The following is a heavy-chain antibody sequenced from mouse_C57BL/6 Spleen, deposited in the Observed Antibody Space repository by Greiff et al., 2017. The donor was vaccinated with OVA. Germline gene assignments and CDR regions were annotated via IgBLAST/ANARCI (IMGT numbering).Heavy chain of an antibody. D-gene: IGHD1-1*01. V-gene: IGHV1-77*01. Sequence: QVQLQQSGAELVKPGASVKISCKASGYTFTDYYINWVKQRPGQGLEWIGKIGPGSGSTYYNEKFKGKGTLTADKASSTAYMQLSSLTSEDSAVYFCARSGYYGSSPHAMDYWGQGTSVTVSS. CDR2: IGPGSGST. J-gene: IGHJ4*01. CDR1: GYTFTDYY. CDR3: ARSGYYGSSPHAMDY.